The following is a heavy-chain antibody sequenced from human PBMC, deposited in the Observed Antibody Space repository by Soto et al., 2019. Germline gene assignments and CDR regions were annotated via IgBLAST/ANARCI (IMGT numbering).Heavy chain of an antibody. J-gene: IGHJ6*02. CDR3: ASVPLKPPAYGMDV. V-gene: IGHV4-34*01. CDR1: GGSFSGYY. Sequence: PSETLSLTCAVYGGSFSGYYWSWIRQPPGKGLEWIGEINHSGSTNYNPSLKSRVTISVDTSKNQFSLKLSSVTAADTAVYYCASVPLKPPAYGMDVWGQGTTVTVSS. CDR2: INHSGST.